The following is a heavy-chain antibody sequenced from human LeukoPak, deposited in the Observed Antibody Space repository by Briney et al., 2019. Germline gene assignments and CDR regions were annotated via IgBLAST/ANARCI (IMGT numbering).Heavy chain of an antibody. V-gene: IGHV3-30*18. CDR3: AKDGPRELRYFDWLLVGYGMDV. Sequence: GGSLRLSCAASGFTFSSYSMNWVRQAPGKGLEWVAVISYDGSNKYYADSVKGRFTISRDNSKNSLYLQMNSLRAEDTAVYYCAKDGPRELRYFDWLLVGYGMDVWGQGTTVTVSS. D-gene: IGHD3-9*01. CDR1: GFTFSSYS. J-gene: IGHJ6*02. CDR2: ISYDGSNK.